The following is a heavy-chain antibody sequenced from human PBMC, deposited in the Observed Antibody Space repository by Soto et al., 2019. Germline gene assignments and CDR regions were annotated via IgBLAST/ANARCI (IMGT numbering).Heavy chain of an antibody. D-gene: IGHD2-21*01. CDR3: SRGIKGGLDA. CDR2: ISYDGRNK. CDR1: GFVSNDYD. V-gene: IGHV3-30*03. J-gene: IGHJ5*02. Sequence: QVQLAESGGGLVQPGRSLRLSCATSGFVSNDYDIHWVRQAPGKGLAWLASISYDGRNKYYADSVKGRFTISRDNSKNTLSLQINSLGAEDTGVYYCSRGIKGGLDAWGPGTLVTVSS.